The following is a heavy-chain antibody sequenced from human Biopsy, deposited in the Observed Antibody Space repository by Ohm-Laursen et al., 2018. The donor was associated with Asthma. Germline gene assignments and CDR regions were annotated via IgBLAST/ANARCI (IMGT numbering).Heavy chain of an antibody. Sequence: ASVKVSCKASGYTFTSYYIHWVRQAPGQGLEWVGIINPPTGDTSYAQKFLGRVAVTRDTSTSTVYMELSSLRSEDTAVYYCALSQFDYWGQGTLLTVSS. CDR2: INPPTGDT. V-gene: IGHV1-46*01. CDR1: GYTFTSYY. CDR3: ALSQFDY. J-gene: IGHJ4*02.